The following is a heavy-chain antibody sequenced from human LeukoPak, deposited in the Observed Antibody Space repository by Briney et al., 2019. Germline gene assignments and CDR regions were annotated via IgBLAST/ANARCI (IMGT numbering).Heavy chain of an antibody. CDR1: GGSINRDNW. D-gene: IGHD3-22*01. CDR2: VYYTGNT. CDR3: ARDWDGRDSDRSGYYPRWFDP. Sequence: SSETLSLTCAVSGGSINRDNWWTWVRQPPGKGLEWIGEVYYTGNTHYNPSLQSQVTISVDKSKSQFSLDLSSVTAADTAVYYCARDWDGRDSDRSGYYPRWFDPWGQGTLVTVSS. V-gene: IGHV4-4*02. J-gene: IGHJ5*02.